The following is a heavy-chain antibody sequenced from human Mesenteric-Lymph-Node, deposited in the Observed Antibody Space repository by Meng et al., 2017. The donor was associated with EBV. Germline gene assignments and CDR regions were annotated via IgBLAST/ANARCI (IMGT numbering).Heavy chain of an antibody. CDR1: GHTFTLYY. CDR2: IHPGNGGA. V-gene: IGHV1-46*01. J-gene: IGHJ4*02. CDR3: AKSTSRLHPSGLSQRPEY. Sequence: QVRLVESWAQGKKPGASVKVSCMASGHTFTLYYMHWVRQAPGQGLEWMGIIHPGNGGASYAQQFQGRVTMTRDTSTSTVYLDLNGLTSEDTAVYYCAKSTSRLHPSGLSQRPEYWGQGSLVTVSS. D-gene: IGHD4-11*01.